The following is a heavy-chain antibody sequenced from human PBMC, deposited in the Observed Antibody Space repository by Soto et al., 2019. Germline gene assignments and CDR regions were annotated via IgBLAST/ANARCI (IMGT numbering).Heavy chain of an antibody. V-gene: IGHV1-18*01. CDR3: VVAAQPYYFDY. CDR2: ISAYNGNT. D-gene: IGHD2-15*01. J-gene: IGHJ4*02. Sequence: QVQLVQSGAEVKKPGASVKVSCKASGYTFTSYVISWVRQAPGQGLEWMGGISAYNGNTNYAQKLQGRGNMTTDTSTSPAYMELRCLRTDDTAVYYCVVAAQPYYFDYWGQGTLVTVSS. CDR1: GYTFTSYV.